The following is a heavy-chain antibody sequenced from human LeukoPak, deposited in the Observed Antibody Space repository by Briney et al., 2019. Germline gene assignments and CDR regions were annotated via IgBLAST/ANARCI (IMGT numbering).Heavy chain of an antibody. J-gene: IGHJ4*02. Sequence: GASVKVSCKVSGYTLTEISMHWVRQAPGQGLEWMGGFNPEDAETIYARSFQGRLTVTEDTSTDTAYMELSSLRSEDTAMYYCATEIVGYGDVHYFDSWGQGTLVTLSS. V-gene: IGHV1-24*01. CDR2: FNPEDAET. CDR3: ATEIVGYGDVHYFDS. CDR1: GYTLTEIS. D-gene: IGHD4-17*01.